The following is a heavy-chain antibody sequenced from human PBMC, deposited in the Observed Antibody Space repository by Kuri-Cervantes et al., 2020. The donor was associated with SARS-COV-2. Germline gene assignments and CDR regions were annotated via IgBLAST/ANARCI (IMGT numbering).Heavy chain of an antibody. D-gene: IGHD4-17*01. V-gene: IGHV3-30*02. Sequence: GGSLRLSCAASGFTFSSYGMHWVRQAPGKGLEWVAFIRYDGSNKYYADSVKGRFTISRDNSKNTLYLQMNSPRAEDTAVYYCAKGKALEAVTTTFDYWGQGTLVTISS. CDR2: IRYDGSNK. J-gene: IGHJ4*02. CDR1: GFTFSSYG. CDR3: AKGKALEAVTTTFDY.